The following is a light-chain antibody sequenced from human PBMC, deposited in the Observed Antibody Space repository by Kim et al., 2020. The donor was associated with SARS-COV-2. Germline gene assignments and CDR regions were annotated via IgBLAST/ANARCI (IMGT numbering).Light chain of an antibody. Sequence: DIVLTQSPATLSLSPGERATLSCRASQSISRSLAWYQQKPGQAPRLLICDASNRAAGIPARFSGSGSGTDFILTISSLEPEDFAVYYCLQRSDWPLTFGGGTKVDIK. CDR3: LQRSDWPLT. CDR1: QSISRS. CDR2: DAS. V-gene: IGKV3-11*01. J-gene: IGKJ4*01.